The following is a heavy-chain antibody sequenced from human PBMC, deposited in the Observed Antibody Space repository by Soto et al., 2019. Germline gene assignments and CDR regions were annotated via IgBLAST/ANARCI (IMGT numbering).Heavy chain of an antibody. D-gene: IGHD1-20*01. CDR3: VSSKYNMGAGPKWFDP. V-gene: IGHV4-30-2*01. Sequence: QLQLQESGSGLVKPSQTLSLTCTVSGVSIGSGDYSWSWIRQPPGKGLEWLGYIYHRGNTYYNPSLESRLTMSADRSKNQLSLSLRSVTAADTDMYYCVSSKYNMGAGPKWFDPWGQGILVIVSS. J-gene: IGHJ5*02. CDR2: IYHRGNT. CDR1: GVSIGSGDYS.